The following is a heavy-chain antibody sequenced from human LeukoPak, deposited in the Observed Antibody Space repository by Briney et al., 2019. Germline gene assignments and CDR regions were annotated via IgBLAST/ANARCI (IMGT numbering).Heavy chain of an antibody. CDR3: ARDPITMVRGVILHNWFDP. D-gene: IGHD3-10*01. CDR1: GFTFSSYS. Sequence: PGGSLTLSCASSGFTFSSYSRNWVRQPAGKGREWVSYISSSSSTIYYADSVKDGFTISSDNAKNSLYLQMNSLRAEDTAVYYCARDPITMVRGVILHNWFDPWGQGTLVTVSS. V-gene: IGHV3-48*01. J-gene: IGHJ5*02. CDR2: ISSSSSTI.